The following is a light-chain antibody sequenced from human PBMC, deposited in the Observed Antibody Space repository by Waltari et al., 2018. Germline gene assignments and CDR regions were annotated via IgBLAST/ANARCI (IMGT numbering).Light chain of an antibody. Sequence: QMTQSPSTLSASVGDRVTITCRASQSISTWLAWYQQKPGKAPKLLIYKASSLESGVPSRFSGSGSGTEFTLTISSLQPDDFGTYYCQQYNSYSETFGQGTKVEIK. V-gene: IGKV1-5*03. J-gene: IGKJ1*01. CDR3: QQYNSYSET. CDR1: QSISTW. CDR2: KAS.